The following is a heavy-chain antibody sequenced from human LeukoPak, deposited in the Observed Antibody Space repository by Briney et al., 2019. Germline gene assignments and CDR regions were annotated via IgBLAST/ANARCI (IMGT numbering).Heavy chain of an antibody. J-gene: IGHJ4*02. CDR1: GYSFTSYW. CDR2: IYPGDSDT. V-gene: IGHV5-51*01. Sequence: PGESLKISCKGSGYSFTSYWIGWVRQMPGKGLEWMGIIYPGDSDTRYSPSFQGQVTISADKSISTAYLQWSSLKASDTAMYYCARIRGGGYYDSSGYYHFDYWGQGTLVTVSS. CDR3: ARIRGGGYYDSSGYYHFDY. D-gene: IGHD3-22*01.